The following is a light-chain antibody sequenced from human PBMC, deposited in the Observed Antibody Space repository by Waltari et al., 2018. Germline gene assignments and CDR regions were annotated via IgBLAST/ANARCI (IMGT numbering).Light chain of an antibody. Sequence: EIVLTQSPGTLSLSPGERAPLSCRASQSVTSISFSWYQHKPGQAPRLLIYGTSNRATGIPDRFSGSGFGTDFTLTISRLEPEDFAVYYCQQYDGLVLTFGGGTKVEI. CDR1: QSVTSIS. V-gene: IGKV3-20*01. CDR3: QQYDGLVLT. CDR2: GTS. J-gene: IGKJ4*01.